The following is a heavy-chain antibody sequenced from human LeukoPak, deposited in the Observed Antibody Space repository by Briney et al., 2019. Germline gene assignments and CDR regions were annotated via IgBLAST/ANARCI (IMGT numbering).Heavy chain of an antibody. J-gene: IGHJ4*02. V-gene: IGHV1-2*02. Sequence: GASVKVSCKASGYTFTGYYMHWVRQAPGQGLEWMGWINPNSGGTNYAQKFQGRVTMTRDTSTSTVYMELSSLRSEDTAVYYCARERGDHANDYWGQGTLVTVSS. CDR2: INPNSGGT. CDR1: GYTFTGYY. D-gene: IGHD2-8*01. CDR3: ARERGDHANDY.